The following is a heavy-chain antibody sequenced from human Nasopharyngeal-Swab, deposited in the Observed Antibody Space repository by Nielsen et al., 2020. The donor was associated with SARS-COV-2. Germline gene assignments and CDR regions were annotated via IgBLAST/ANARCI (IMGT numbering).Heavy chain of an antibody. Sequence: ESPKISRAASRVTFTIYTMNWGRRAPGKGLEWVSSISPTSDYIYYAESVKGRFTISRDNAKNSLFLQMNSLRAEETAIYYCVRGSYGHYDSWGQGALITVSS. J-gene: IGHJ5*01. CDR3: VRGSYGHYDS. V-gene: IGHV3-21*06. CDR1: RVTFTIYT. CDR2: ISPTSDYI. D-gene: IGHD4-17*01.